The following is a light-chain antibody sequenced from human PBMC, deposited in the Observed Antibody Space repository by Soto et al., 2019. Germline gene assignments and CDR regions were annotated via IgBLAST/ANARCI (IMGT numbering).Light chain of an antibody. Sequence: AIQLTQSPSSLSASVGDRVTITCRVSQDIRNNLGWYQQKPGRAPKLLIFTASGLQSGVPSRFSGRGSGTDFTLTISSLQPEDFATYYCLQDSIYPWTFGQGTKVDIK. CDR3: LQDSIYPWT. V-gene: IGKV1-6*02. J-gene: IGKJ1*01. CDR1: QDIRNN. CDR2: TAS.